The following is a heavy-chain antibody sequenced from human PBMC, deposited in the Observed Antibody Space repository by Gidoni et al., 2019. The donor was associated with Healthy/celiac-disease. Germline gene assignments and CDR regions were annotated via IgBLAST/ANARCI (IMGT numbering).Heavy chain of an antibody. D-gene: IGHD3-3*01. J-gene: IGHJ4*02. Sequence: QVQLQESGPGLVKPSQTLSLPCTVSGGSISSGGYYWSWIRQHPGKGLEWIGYIYYSGSTYYNPSLKSRVTISVDTSKNQFSLKLSSVTAADTAVYYCARLLIRGWSGYSSYFDYWGQGTLVTVSS. CDR3: ARLLIRGWSGYSSYFDY. CDR1: GGSISSGGYY. V-gene: IGHV4-31*03. CDR2: IYYSGST.